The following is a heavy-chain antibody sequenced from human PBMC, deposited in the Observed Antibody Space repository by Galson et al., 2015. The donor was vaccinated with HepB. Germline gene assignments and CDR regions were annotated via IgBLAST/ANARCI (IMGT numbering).Heavy chain of an antibody. Sequence: LSLTCTVSGGSISTYYWSWIRQPPGKGLEWIGHIHNSGSTNYNPSLKSRVTISVDASKNQFSLKLSSVTAADTAVYYCSREGAFGETPWGQGTLVTVSS. CDR3: SREGAFGETP. CDR1: GGSISTYY. D-gene: IGHD3-10*01. J-gene: IGHJ5*02. V-gene: IGHV4-59*01. CDR2: IHNSGST.